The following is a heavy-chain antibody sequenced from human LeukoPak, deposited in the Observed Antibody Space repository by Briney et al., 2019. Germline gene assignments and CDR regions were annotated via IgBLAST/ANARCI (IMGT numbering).Heavy chain of an antibody. CDR1: GGSINNYY. CDR3: ARDRNWRPDY. J-gene: IGHJ4*02. Sequence: SETLSLTCTVSGGSINNYYWSWIRQPAGKGLEWIGRIYTRGSTNYNPSLKSRVTMSVDTSKNQFSLKVNSVTAADTAVYYCARDRNWRPDYWGQGTLVTVSS. D-gene: IGHD1-1*01. CDR2: IYTRGST. V-gene: IGHV4-4*07.